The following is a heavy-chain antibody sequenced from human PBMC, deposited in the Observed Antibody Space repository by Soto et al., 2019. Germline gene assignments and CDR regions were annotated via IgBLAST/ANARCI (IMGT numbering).Heavy chain of an antibody. V-gene: IGHV1-3*01. J-gene: IGHJ4*02. Sequence: ASVKVSCKASGGTFSSYAISWVRQAPGQRLEWMGWINAGNGNTKYSQKFQGRVTITRDTSANTAYMELSSLRSEDTAVYYCARSAPPIDYWGQGTLVTVSS. CDR3: ARSAPPIDY. CDR1: GGTFSSYA. CDR2: INAGNGNT.